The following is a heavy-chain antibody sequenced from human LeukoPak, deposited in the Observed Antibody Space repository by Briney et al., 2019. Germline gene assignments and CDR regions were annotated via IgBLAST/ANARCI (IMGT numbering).Heavy chain of an antibody. CDR1: GYTFTSYG. V-gene: IGHV1-18*01. CDR2: ISAYNGNT. Sequence: ASVKVSCKASGYTFTSYGISWVRQAPGQGLEWMGWISAYNGNTNYAQKLQGRGTMITDTSTSTAYMELSSLRSDDTAIYYGARGRPESPFDPWGQGTLVTVSS. CDR3: ARGRPESPFDP. J-gene: IGHJ5*02. D-gene: IGHD1-1*01.